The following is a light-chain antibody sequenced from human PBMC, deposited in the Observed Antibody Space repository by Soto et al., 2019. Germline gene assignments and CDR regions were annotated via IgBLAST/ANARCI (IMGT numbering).Light chain of an antibody. Sequence: QSVLTHPASVSGSPGQSITISCTGTSSDVGTYNSVSWYQQHPGKAPKLMMYEVSNRPSGVSNRFSGSKSGNTASLTISGLQAEDEGDYYCSSYRTSGTLYVFGTGTKLTVL. CDR3: SSYRTSGTLYV. V-gene: IGLV2-14*03. CDR2: EVS. CDR1: SSDVGTYNS. J-gene: IGLJ1*01.